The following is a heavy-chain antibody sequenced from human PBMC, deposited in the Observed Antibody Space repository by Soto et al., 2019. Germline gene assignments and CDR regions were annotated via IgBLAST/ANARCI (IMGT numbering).Heavy chain of an antibody. D-gene: IGHD3-10*01. J-gene: IGHJ4*02. CDR2: IYYNGDT. CDR3: ARHYYGSGSYWNFDY. V-gene: IGHV4-39*01. CDR1: GGSISSSSYY. Sequence: SETLSLTCAVSGGSISSSSYYWGWIRQPPGKGLEWIGSIYYNGDTYYNPSLKSRVTISVDTSKIQFSLKLSSVTAADTAVYYCARHYYGSGSYWNFDYWGQGTLVTVS.